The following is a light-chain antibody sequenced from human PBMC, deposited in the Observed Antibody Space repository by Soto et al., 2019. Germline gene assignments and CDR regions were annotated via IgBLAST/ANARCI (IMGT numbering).Light chain of an antibody. CDR3: QQSYSTTIT. CDR2: AAS. V-gene: IGKV1-39*01. CDR1: QSISSY. J-gene: IGKJ5*01. Sequence: DIQMTQSPSSLSASVGDRVTITCRESQSISSYLNWYQQKRGKAPKVXIYAASSLHSGVPSRFSGSGAGTDCTRTISSLQPEDVETYCCQQSYSTTITFGQGTRLEI.